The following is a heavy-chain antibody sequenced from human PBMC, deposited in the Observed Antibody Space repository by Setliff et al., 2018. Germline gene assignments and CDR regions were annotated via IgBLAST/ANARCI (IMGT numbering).Heavy chain of an antibody. V-gene: IGHV3-74*01. J-gene: IGHJ6*02. CDR3: VSWLYYYYYGVDV. D-gene: IGHD6-13*01. CDR1: GFTFTKTW. Sequence: GGSLRLSCAASGFTFTKTWMHWVRQAPGKGLVWVSRINSDGSTTSYADSVKGRFTISRDNTKNTLYLQMNSLRAEDTAVYYCVSWLYYYYYGVDVWGQGTTVTVSS. CDR2: INSDGSTT.